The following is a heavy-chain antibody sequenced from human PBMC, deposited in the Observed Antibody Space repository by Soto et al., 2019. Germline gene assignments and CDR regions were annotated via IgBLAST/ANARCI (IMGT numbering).Heavy chain of an antibody. CDR2: ISYDGGNK. V-gene: IGHV3-30-3*01. CDR1: GFTFSSYA. J-gene: IGHJ6*02. CDR3: ARGGAGGYSYGYYYYGMDV. D-gene: IGHD5-18*01. Sequence: GGSLRLSCAASGFTFSSYAMHWVRQAPGKGLEWVAVISYDGGNKYYADSVKGRFTISRDNSKNTLYLQMNSLRAEDTAVYYCARGGAGGYSYGYYYYGMDVWGQGTTVTVSS.